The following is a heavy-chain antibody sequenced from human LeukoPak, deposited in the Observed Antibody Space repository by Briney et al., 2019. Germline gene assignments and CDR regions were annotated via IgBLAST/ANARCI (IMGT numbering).Heavy chain of an antibody. CDR1: GFTFSTYG. D-gene: IGHD2-2*01. CDR2: IRYDGNDE. V-gene: IGHV3-30*02. CDR3: AKDRCSTNRCYFDS. Sequence: GGSLRLSCAASGFTFSTYGMHWVRQTPGMGLEWVAFIRYDGNDEHYEDSVKGRFTISRDNSKNTLYLQLDSLRLEDTAVYYCAKDRCSTNRCYFDSWGQGTLVTVSS. J-gene: IGHJ4*02.